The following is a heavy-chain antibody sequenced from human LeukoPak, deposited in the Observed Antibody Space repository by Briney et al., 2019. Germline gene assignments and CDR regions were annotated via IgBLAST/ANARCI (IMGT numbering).Heavy chain of an antibody. V-gene: IGHV4-38-2*02. Sequence: SETLSLTCTVSGYSISSGYYWGWIRQPPGKGLEWIGSIYHSGRTFYNPSLKSRVTISVDTSKNQFSLKLSSVTAADTAVYYCARGSYLGYYYGSGTHHMDVWGKGTTVTVSS. CDR3: ARGSYLGYYYGSGTHHMDV. CDR1: GYSISSGYY. CDR2: IYHSGRT. D-gene: IGHD3-10*01. J-gene: IGHJ6*03.